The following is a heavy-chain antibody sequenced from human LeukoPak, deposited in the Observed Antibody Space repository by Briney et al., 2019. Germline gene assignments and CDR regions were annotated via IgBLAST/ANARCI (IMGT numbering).Heavy chain of an antibody. Sequence: PGGSLRLSCAASGFTFSSYAMSWVRQAPGKGLQWVSGTRGSGGSTYYADSVKGRFTISRDNSKNTLYLQMNSLRAEDTAVYYCAKGYTYYYDSSGYSPNFDYWGQGTPVTVSS. CDR3: AKGYTYYYDSSGYSPNFDY. CDR1: GFTFSSYA. J-gene: IGHJ4*02. V-gene: IGHV3-23*01. D-gene: IGHD3-22*01. CDR2: TRGSGGST.